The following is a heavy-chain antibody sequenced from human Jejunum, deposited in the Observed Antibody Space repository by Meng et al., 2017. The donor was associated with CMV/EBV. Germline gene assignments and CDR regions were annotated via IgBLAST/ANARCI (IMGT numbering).Heavy chain of an antibody. J-gene: IGHJ4*02. CDR2: IRYDGGER. CDR3: TRALDY. CDR1: GFNFKDYW. Sequence: SLRLSCAASGFNFKDYWMDWVRQASGRGLEWVANIRYDGGERYYVNSVEGRFFIYRDNARNTLYLQMNSLRGDDSAIYYCTRALDYWGQGTPVTVSS. V-gene: IGHV3-7*04.